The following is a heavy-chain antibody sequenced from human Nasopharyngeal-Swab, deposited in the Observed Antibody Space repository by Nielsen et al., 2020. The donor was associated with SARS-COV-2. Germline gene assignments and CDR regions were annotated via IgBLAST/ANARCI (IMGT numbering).Heavy chain of an antibody. D-gene: IGHD3-3*01. CDR1: GYTFTSYG. V-gene: IGHV1-18*01. CDR3: AGGVWYYDFWDPFDY. CDR2: ISAYNGNT. J-gene: IGHJ4*02. Sequence: ASVKVSCKASGYTFTSYGISWVRQAPGQGLEWMGWISAYNGNTNYAQKFQGRVTITADESTSTAYMELSSLRSEDTAVYYCAGGVWYYDFWDPFDYWGQGTLVTVSS.